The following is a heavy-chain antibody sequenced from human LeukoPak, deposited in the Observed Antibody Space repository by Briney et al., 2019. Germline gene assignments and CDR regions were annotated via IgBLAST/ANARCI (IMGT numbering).Heavy chain of an antibody. D-gene: IGHD3-22*01. Sequence: ASVKVSCKASGYTFTSYDINWVRQATGQGLEWMGWMNPNSGNTGYAQKFQGRVTMTRNTSISTAYMELRSLRSDDTAVYYCARAYYDSSGYPNPFPYYGMDVWGQGTTVTVSS. CDR2: MNPNSGNT. CDR3: ARAYYDSSGYPNPFPYYGMDV. J-gene: IGHJ6*02. CDR1: GYTFTSYD. V-gene: IGHV1-8*01.